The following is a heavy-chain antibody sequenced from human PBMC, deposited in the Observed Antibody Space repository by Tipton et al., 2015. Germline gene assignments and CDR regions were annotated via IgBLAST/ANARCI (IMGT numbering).Heavy chain of an antibody. V-gene: IGHV5-51*01. D-gene: IGHD2-2*01. CDR1: GYRFSNHW. CDR2: IHPSDSET. Sequence: QLVQSGGEVKKPGESLNISCKASGYRFSNHWIGWVRQMPGKGLEWVGIIHPSDSETIYSPSFQGQVTISADRSTSTAYLQWSSLKASDTAVYYCARSSPRVVVPATADGVFDIWGQGTLVTVSS. J-gene: IGHJ3*02. CDR3: ARSSPRVVVPATADGVFDI.